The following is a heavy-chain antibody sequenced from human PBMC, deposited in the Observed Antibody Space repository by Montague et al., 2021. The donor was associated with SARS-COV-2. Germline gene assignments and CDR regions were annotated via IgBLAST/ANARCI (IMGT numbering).Heavy chain of an antibody. CDR2: IYYTGGX. V-gene: IGHV4-39*07. CDR1: GGSISSSSYY. J-gene: IGHJ5*02. D-gene: IGHD3-10*01. CDR3: VREMVRQGEWFDP. Sequence: SETLSLTCSVHGGSISSSSYYWAWMRQPPGKGLEWLGSIYYTGGXXHXXXXKRRVTLSIDRSKNQFYLNLSSVTAADTAVYYCVREMVRQGEWFDPWGQGIQVTVSS.